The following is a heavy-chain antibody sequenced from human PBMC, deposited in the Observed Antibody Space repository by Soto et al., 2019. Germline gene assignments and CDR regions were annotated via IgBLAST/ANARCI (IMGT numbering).Heavy chain of an antibody. CDR1: GFTFSSYW. V-gene: IGHV3-7*03. Sequence: GGSLRLSCAASGFTFSSYWMSWVRQAPGKGLEWVANIKQDGSDKYYVDAVQGRFTISRDNAKNSLYLQMNSVGAEDVSVYYSARAGRGLDYWGQGTLVTVSS. CDR3: ARAGRGLDY. CDR2: IKQDGSDK. J-gene: IGHJ4*02.